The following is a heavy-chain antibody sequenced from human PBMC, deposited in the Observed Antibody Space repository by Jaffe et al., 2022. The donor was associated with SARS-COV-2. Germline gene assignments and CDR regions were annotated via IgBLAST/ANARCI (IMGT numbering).Heavy chain of an antibody. D-gene: IGHD4-4*01. CDR2: IYWDDDK. CDR1: GFSLSSSGVG. CDR3: AHRPFGNFFFDY. Sequence: QITLKESGPTLVKPTQTLTLTCIVSGFSLSSSGVGVGWIRQPPGKALEWLALIYWDDDKRYSPSLKSRLTITKDTSKNQVVLTMTNMDPVDTATYYCAHRPFGNFFFDYWGQGTLVTVSS. J-gene: IGHJ4*02. V-gene: IGHV2-5*02.